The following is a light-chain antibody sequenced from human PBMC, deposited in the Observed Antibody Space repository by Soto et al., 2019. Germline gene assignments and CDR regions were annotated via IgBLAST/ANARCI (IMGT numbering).Light chain of an antibody. J-gene: IGLJ1*01. CDR3: SSYAGSFTHV. Sequence: QAVVTQPASVSGSPGQSITISCTGTSSDVGTYNLVSWYQQHPGKAPKIIIYEGSKRPSGVSNRFSGSKSGNTASLTISGLQAGDEGDYYCSSYAGSFTHVFGTGTKLTVL. CDR2: EGS. V-gene: IGLV2-23*01. CDR1: SSDVGTYNL.